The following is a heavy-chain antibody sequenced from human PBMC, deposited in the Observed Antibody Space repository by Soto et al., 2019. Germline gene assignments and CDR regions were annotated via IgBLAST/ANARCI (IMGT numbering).Heavy chain of an antibody. CDR1: GGTFSSYA. V-gene: IGHV1-69*12. D-gene: IGHD6-19*01. J-gene: IGHJ4*02. CDR2: IIPIFGTA. Sequence: QVQLVQSGAEVKKPGSSVKVSCKASGGTFSSYAISWVRQAPGQGLEWMGGIIPIFGTANYAQKFQGRVTITADESTSTAYRELSSLRSEETAVYYCAGDKGSGWSLSKYYFDYWGQGTLVTVSS. CDR3: AGDKGSGWSLSKYYFDY.